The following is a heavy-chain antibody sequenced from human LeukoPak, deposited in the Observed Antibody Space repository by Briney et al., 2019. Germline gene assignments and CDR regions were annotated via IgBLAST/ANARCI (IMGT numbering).Heavy chain of an antibody. Sequence: QPGGSLRLSCAASGFTFSSYAMSWGRQAPGKGLEWVSAISGSGTITYYADSVKGRFTLSRDNSNNTLYLQMNSLRAEDTAIYYCAKGLGVGATASWLDPWGQGTLVTVSS. CDR1: GFTFSSYA. V-gene: IGHV3-23*01. D-gene: IGHD1-26*01. J-gene: IGHJ5*02. CDR2: ISGSGTIT. CDR3: AKGLGVGATASWLDP.